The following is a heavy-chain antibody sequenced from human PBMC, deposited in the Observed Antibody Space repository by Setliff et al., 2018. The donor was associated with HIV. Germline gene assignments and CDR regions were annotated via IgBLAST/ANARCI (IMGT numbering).Heavy chain of an antibody. CDR2: IYYSGTT. D-gene: IGHD3-10*01. Sequence: SETLSLTLTVSGGSISSSSYYWGWIRQPPGKGLEWIGSIYYSGTTYYNPSLKSRITISVDTSKNQFSLKVNSVTAADTAVYYCASPKERYYYGSGTNVREYYGMDVWGQGTTVTVSS. J-gene: IGHJ6*02. V-gene: IGHV4-39*07. CDR3: ASPKERYYYGSGTNVREYYGMDV. CDR1: GGSISSSSYY.